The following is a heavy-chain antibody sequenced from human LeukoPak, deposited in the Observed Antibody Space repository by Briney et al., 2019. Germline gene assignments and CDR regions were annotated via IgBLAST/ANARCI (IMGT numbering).Heavy chain of an antibody. V-gene: IGHV1-69*13. CDR1: GGTFSSYA. CDR2: IIPIFGTA. Sequence: SVKVSCKASGGTFSSYAISWVRQAPGQGLEWMGEIIPIFGTANYAQKFQGRVTITADESTCTAYMELSSLRSEDTAVYYCARPDSSGYSFDYWGQGTLVTVSS. CDR3: ARPDSSGYSFDY. D-gene: IGHD3-22*01. J-gene: IGHJ4*02.